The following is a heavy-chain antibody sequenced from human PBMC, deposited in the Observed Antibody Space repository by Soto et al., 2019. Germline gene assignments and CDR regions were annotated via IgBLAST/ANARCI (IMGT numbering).Heavy chain of an antibody. Sequence: PSETLSLTCTVSGGSIGSGGYYWSWIRQHPGKGLEWIGYIYYSGSTYYNPSLKSRVTISVDTSKNQFSLKLSSVTAADTAVYYCARRNYGSGSYNSRHFDYWGQGTLVTVSS. CDR1: GGSIGSGGYY. V-gene: IGHV4-31*03. J-gene: IGHJ4*02. CDR3: ARRNYGSGSYNSRHFDY. CDR2: IYYSGST. D-gene: IGHD3-10*01.